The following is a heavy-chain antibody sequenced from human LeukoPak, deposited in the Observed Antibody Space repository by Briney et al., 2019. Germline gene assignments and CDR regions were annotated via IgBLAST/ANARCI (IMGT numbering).Heavy chain of an antibody. CDR1: GYTFTGYY. V-gene: IGHV1-2*02. Sequence: ASVKVSCKASGYTFTGYYMHWVRQAPGQGLEWMGWINPNSGGTNYAQKFQGRVTMTRDTSISTAYMELSRLRSDDTAVYYCARDRSPAPGRSYGRGHFDYWGQGTLITVSS. D-gene: IGHD5-18*01. J-gene: IGHJ4*02. CDR2: INPNSGGT. CDR3: ARDRSPAPGRSYGRGHFDY.